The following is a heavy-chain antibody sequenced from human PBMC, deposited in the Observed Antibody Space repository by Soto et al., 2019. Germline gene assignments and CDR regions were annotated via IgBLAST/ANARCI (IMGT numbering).Heavy chain of an antibody. CDR1: GGSISSSNHY. V-gene: IGHV4-39*01. Sequence: QLQLQESGPGLVKPSETLSLTCTVSGGSISSSNHYWGWIRQTPGKGLEWIGKIYYSGGTFYNASLKSRVTISVDTSKNQLSLKVTSVTAADTAVYYCARRSYGSGVDLWGQGTLVTVSS. D-gene: IGHD3-10*01. CDR2: IYYSGGT. CDR3: ARRSYGSGVDL. J-gene: IGHJ5*02.